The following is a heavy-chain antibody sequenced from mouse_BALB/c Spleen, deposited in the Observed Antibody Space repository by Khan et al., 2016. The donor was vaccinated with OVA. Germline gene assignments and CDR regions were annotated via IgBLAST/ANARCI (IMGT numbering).Heavy chain of an antibody. CDR3: ARGKDGYLDF. D-gene: IGHD2-3*01. CDR1: GYSFTGYF. V-gene: IGHV1-37*01. CDR2: INPYTGVS. J-gene: IGHJ2*01. Sequence: VQLKESGPELVKPGASVKISCKASGYSFTGYFMHWVKQSHVKGLEWIGRINPYTGVSYYNRNFKDKASLTVDKSSNTAYMDLHSLTSDDSAVYFCARGKDGYLDFWGQGTTLTPSS.